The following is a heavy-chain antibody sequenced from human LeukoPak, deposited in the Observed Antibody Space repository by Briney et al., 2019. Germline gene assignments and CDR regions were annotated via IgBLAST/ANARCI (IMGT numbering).Heavy chain of an antibody. CDR1: GYTFTSYD. V-gene: IGHV1-8*03. CDR2: MNPNRGNT. J-gene: IGHJ5*02. D-gene: IGHD5-12*01. CDR3: ARGYSGDDSGNWFDP. Sequence: ASVKVSCKASGYTFTSYDINWVRQATGQGLEWMGWMNPNRGNTGYAQKFQGRVTITRNTSISTAYMELSSLRSEDTAVYYCARGYSGDDSGNWFDPWGQGTLVTVSS.